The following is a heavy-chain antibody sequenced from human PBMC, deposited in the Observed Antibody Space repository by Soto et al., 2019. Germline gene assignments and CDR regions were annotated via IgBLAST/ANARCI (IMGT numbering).Heavy chain of an antibody. CDR1: GGSFSGYY. CDR2: INDRGSI. J-gene: IGHJ2*01. CDR3: ARESHDIWTGHPLVWYFDL. V-gene: IGHV4-34*01. D-gene: IGHD3-9*01. Sequence: QVQLQQWGAGPLRPLETLSLTCGVSGGSFSGYYWAWIRQSPGKGLEGIGEINDRGSINYNPSLKSRVSISLDTSQKHYSRNLRSVTAADTAVYYCARESHDIWTGHPLVWYFDLWGRGTLVTVSS.